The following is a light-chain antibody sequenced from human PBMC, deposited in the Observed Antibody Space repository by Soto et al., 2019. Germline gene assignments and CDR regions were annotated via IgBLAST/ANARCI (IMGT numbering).Light chain of an antibody. CDR2: GAS. V-gene: IGKV3-20*01. J-gene: IGKJ5*01. CDR1: QSVGNN. CDR3: QQYGSSPIT. Sequence: EIVMTQSPGTLSVSPGERVTLSCRASQSVGNNLAWHQQKPGQAPRLLIYGASSRATGIPDRFSGSGSGTDFTLTISRLEPEDFAVYYCQQYGSSPITFGQGTRLEIK.